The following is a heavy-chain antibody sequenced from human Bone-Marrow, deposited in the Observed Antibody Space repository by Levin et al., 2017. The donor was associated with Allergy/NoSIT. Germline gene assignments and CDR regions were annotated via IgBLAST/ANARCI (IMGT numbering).Heavy chain of an antibody. D-gene: IGHD2-15*01. J-gene: IGHJ4*02. CDR1: GFTFSSYG. V-gene: IGHV3-30*18. CDR3: AKDLRRYCSGGSCYSVGDY. Sequence: GGSLRLSCAASGFTFSSYGMHWVRQAPGKGLEWVAVISYDGSNKYYADSVKGRFTISRDNSKNTLYLQMNSLRAEDTAVYYCAKDLRRYCSGGSCYSVGDYWGQGTLVTVSS. CDR2: ISYDGSNK.